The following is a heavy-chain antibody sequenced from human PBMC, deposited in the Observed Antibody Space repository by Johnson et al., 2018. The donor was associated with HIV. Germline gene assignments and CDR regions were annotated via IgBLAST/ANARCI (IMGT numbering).Heavy chain of an antibody. CDR1: GFTFSYYG. CDR2: IWYDGSNK. J-gene: IGHJ3*02. D-gene: IGHD3-22*01. CDR3: ARVSSGVAFDI. V-gene: IGHV3-33*01. Sequence: VQLVESGGGVVQPGRSLRLSCVASGFTFSYYGMHWVRQAPGKGLEWVAVIWYDGSNKYYPGSVKGRFTISRENAKNSLYLQMNSLRAGDTAVYYCARVSSGVAFDIWGQGTMVTVSS.